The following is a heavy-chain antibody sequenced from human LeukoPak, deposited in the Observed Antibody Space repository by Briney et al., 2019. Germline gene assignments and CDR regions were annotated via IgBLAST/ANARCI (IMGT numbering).Heavy chain of an antibody. CDR2: VSGYNGNT. D-gene: IGHD3-9*01. CDR3: ARAGANYAILTGYYLPLGY. CDR1: GYTFTSYG. Sequence: GASVKVSCKACGYTFTSYGISWVRQAAGQGLEWMGWVSGYNGNTNYAQKLQGRVTMTTDTSTSTAYMELRSLRSDDTAVYYCARAGANYAILTGYYLPLGYWGQGTLVTVSS. J-gene: IGHJ4*02. V-gene: IGHV1-18*01.